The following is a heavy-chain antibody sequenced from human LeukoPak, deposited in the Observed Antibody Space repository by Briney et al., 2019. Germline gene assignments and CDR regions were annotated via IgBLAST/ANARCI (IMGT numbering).Heavy chain of an antibody. CDR1: GYIFINYG. CDR3: AKTRDTVLNEY. J-gene: IGHJ4*02. CDR2: ISPYNGHT. V-gene: IGHV1-18*01. Sequence: ASVKVSCKASGYIFINYGISWVRQAPGQGLEWMGWISPYNGHTDYAPNLQDRLTMTTDTSTSTAYMELRSLRSDDTAVYYCAKTRDTVLNEYWGQGTLVTVSP.